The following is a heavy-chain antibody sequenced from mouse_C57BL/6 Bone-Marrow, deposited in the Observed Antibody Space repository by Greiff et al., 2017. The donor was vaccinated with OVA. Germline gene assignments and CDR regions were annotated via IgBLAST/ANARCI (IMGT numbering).Heavy chain of an antibody. Sequence: VQLVESGPELVKPGASVKISCKASGYAFSSSWMNWVKQRPGQGLEWIGRIYPGDGGTNYNGKFKGKATLTADKSSSTAYLQLSSLTSEDSAVYYCARHEGGYYASYFDYWGQGTTLTVSS. CDR1: GYAFSSSW. D-gene: IGHD2-3*01. CDR2: IYPGDGGT. V-gene: IGHV1-82*01. J-gene: IGHJ2*01. CDR3: ARHEGGYYASYFDY.